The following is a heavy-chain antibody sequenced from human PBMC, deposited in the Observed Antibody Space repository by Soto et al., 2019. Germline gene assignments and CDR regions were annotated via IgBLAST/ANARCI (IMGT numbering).Heavy chain of an antibody. CDR3: ARHEAYSSSPTPDY. Sequence: QLQLQESGPGLVKPSETLSLTCTVSGGSISSSSYYWGWIRQPPGKGLEWIGSIYYSGSTYYNPSLKSRDTISVDTSKNQFSLKLSSVTAADTAVYYCARHEAYSSSPTPDYWGQGTLVTVSS. CDR2: IYYSGST. CDR1: GGSISSSSYY. J-gene: IGHJ4*02. V-gene: IGHV4-39*01. D-gene: IGHD6-13*01.